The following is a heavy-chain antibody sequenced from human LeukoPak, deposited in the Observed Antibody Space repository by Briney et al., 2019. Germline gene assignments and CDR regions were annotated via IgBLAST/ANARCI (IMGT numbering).Heavy chain of an antibody. CDR1: GYTFTSYA. V-gene: IGHV1-3*01. CDR3: ARGERRDGYNFDNWFDP. D-gene: IGHD5-24*01. CDR2: INAGNGNT. J-gene: IGHJ5*02. Sequence: ASVKVSCKASGYTFTSYAMHWVRQAPGQRLEWMGWINAGNGNTKYSQKFQGRVTITADESTSTAYMELSSLRSEDTAVYYCARGERRDGYNFDNWFDPWGQGTLVTVSS.